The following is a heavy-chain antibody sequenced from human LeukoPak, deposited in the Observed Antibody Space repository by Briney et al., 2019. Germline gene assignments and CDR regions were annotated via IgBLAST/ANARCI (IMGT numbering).Heavy chain of an antibody. CDR2: IYYSGST. CDR1: GGSISSYY. CDR3: ARGYYYGSGSYNSGFDY. J-gene: IGHJ4*02. V-gene: IGHV4-59*13. D-gene: IGHD3-10*01. Sequence: PSETLSLTCTVSGGSISSYYWSWIRQPPGKGLEWIGYIYYSGSTNYNPSLKSRVTISVDTSKNQFSLKLSSVTAADTAVYYCARGYYYGSGSYNSGFDYWGQGTLVTVSS.